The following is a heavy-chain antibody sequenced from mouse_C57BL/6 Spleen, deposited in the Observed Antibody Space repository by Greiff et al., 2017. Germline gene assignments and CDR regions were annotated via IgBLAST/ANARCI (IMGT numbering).Heavy chain of an antibody. D-gene: IGHD2-4*01. CDR3: ARSPTGDYDGGYFDG. CDR2: IYPSDSET. V-gene: IGHV1-61*01. J-gene: IGHJ1*02. CDR1: GYTFTSYW. Sequence: QVQLQQPGAELVRPGSSVKLSCKASGYTFTSYWMDWVKRRPGQGLEWIGNIYPSDSETHYNQKFKDKATLTVDKSSSTAYMQLSSLTSEDSAVYYRARSPTGDYDGGYFDGWGTGTPGTGPS.